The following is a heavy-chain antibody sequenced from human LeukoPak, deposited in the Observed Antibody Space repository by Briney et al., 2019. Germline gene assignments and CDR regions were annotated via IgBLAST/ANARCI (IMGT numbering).Heavy chain of an antibody. V-gene: IGHV3-30*04. CDR1: GFTFSSYA. J-gene: IGHJ6*03. Sequence: GESLRLACAASGFTFSSYAMHWVRQAPGKGLEWVAVISYDGSNKYYADSVKGRFTISRDNSKNTLYLQMNSLRAEDTAVYYCARAGASSHYMDVWGKGTTVTVSS. CDR3: ARAGASSHYMDV. D-gene: IGHD4/OR15-4a*01. CDR2: ISYDGSNK.